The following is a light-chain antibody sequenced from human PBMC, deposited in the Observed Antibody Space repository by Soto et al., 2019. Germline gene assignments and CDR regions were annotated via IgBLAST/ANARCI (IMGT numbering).Light chain of an antibody. J-gene: IGLJ3*02. CDR1: NSNIGSNT. V-gene: IGLV1-44*01. CDR2: DNN. CDR3: AAWDDSLNGWV. Sequence: QPVLTQPPSASGTPGQTVAISCSGSNSNIGSNTVNWYQLFPGTAPKLLIYDNNQRPSGVPDRFSGSKSDTSASLAISGLLSDDESDYYCAAWDDSLNGWVFGGGTQLTVL.